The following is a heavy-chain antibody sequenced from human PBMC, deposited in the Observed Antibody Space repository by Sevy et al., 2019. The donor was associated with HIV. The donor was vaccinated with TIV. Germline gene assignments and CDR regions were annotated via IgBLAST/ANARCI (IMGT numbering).Heavy chain of an antibody. Sequence: GGSLRLSCAASGFTFSSYWMHWVRQVPGKGLVWVSRINSDGSFTNYADSVKGRFTISRDNAKTTLYLQMNSLRAEDTAVYYCARERGYTYGPGGWFDPWGQGTLVIVSS. CDR1: GFTFSSYW. CDR2: INSDGSFT. V-gene: IGHV3-74*01. J-gene: IGHJ5*02. CDR3: ARERGYTYGPGGWFDP. D-gene: IGHD5-18*01.